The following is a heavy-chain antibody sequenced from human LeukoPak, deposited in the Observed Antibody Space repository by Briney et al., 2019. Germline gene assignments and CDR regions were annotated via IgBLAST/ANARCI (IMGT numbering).Heavy chain of an antibody. J-gene: IGHJ6*02. Sequence: GGSLRLSCAASGFTFSSYSMNRVRQAPGKGLEWVSSISSSSDYIYYADSVKGRFTISRDNAKNSLYLQMNSLRAEDTAVYYCAGVVAATSDLDYYGLDVWGQGTTVTVSS. CDR2: ISSSSDYI. V-gene: IGHV3-21*01. D-gene: IGHD2-15*01. CDR3: AGVVAATSDLDYYGLDV. CDR1: GFTFSSYS.